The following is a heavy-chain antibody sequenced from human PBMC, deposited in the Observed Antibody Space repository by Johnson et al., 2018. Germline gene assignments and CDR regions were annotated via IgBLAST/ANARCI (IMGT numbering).Heavy chain of an antibody. J-gene: IGHJ6*03. Sequence: VRLVESGGGVVQPGRSLRLSCAASGFTFSSYGMHWVRQAPGKGLEWVAVISYDGSNKYYAASVKGRITISRDNSKNTLYLQMNSRRAEDTAVYYCAKDQLPDGYYYYMDVWGKGTTVTVSS. CDR1: GFTFSSYG. CDR2: ISYDGSNK. V-gene: IGHV3-30*18. CDR3: AKDQLPDGYYYYMDV. D-gene: IGHD1-26*01.